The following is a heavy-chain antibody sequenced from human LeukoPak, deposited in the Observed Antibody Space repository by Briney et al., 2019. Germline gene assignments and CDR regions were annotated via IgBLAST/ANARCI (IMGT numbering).Heavy chain of an antibody. V-gene: IGHV1-58*01. CDR2: IVVGSGNT. CDR3: AAVPYYDFWSGYYTCDY. CDR1: GFTFTSSA. Sequence: SVKVSCKASGFTFTSSAVQWVLQARGQRLEWIGWIVVGSGNTNYAQKFQERVTITRDMSTSTAYMELSSLRSEDTAVYYCAAVPYYDFWSGYYTCDYWGQGTLVTVSS. D-gene: IGHD3-3*01. J-gene: IGHJ4*02.